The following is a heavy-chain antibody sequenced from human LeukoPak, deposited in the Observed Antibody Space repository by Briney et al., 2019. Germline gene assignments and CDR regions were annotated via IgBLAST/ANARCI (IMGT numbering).Heavy chain of an antibody. D-gene: IGHD6-19*01. Sequence: SETLSLTCAVYGGSISSYYWSWIRQPAGKGLEWIGRIYTSGSTNYNPSLKSRVTMSVDTSKNQFSLKLSSVTAADTAVYYCAVGYSSGWYIDYWGQGTLVTVSS. CDR3: AVGYSSGWYIDY. CDR1: GGSISSYY. CDR2: IYTSGST. V-gene: IGHV4-59*10. J-gene: IGHJ4*02.